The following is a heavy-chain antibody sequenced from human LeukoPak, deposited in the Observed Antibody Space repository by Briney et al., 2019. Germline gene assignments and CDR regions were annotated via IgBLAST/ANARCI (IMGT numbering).Heavy chain of an antibody. V-gene: IGHV4-39*07. CDR2: IYYSGNT. Sequence: SSETLSLTCSVSGGSIISGSSYRGWIRQPPGKGLEWIGSIYYSGNTYYNPSLKSRVTISVDTSKNQFSLKLSSVTAADTAVYYCARDSGWLDGFDYWGQGTLVTVSS. D-gene: IGHD6-19*01. CDR1: GGSIISGSSY. CDR3: ARDSGWLDGFDY. J-gene: IGHJ4*02.